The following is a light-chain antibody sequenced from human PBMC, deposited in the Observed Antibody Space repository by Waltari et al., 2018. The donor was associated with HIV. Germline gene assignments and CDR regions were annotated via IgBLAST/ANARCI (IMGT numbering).Light chain of an antibody. CDR3: QQYNIRPRGNT. CDR2: GAA. CDR1: QGVGSN. J-gene: IGKJ2*01. V-gene: IGKV3-15*01. Sequence: DIVMPQSPAILSVSPGERVTLSCRASQGVGSNLAWYQQKVGQAPRLLTYGAATRAAEIPVRFSGSGSGTDFTLTIDSLQSEDFATYYCQQYNIRPRGNTFGQGTKLQIK.